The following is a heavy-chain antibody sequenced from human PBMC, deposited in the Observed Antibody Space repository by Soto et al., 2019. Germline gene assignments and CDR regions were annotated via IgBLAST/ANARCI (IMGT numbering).Heavy chain of an antibody. D-gene: IGHD6-13*01. V-gene: IGHV3-9*01. Sequence: EVQLVESGGGLVQPGRSLRLSCAASGFTFDDYAMHWVRQAPGKGLEWVSGMGWNSGAIAYADSVKGRFTISRDNAKNSPYLQMNSLRAEDTAVYYCAKDLYSSLAAADFDYWGQGTLVTVSS. CDR2: MGWNSGAI. CDR1: GFTFDDYA. CDR3: AKDLYSSLAAADFDY. J-gene: IGHJ4*02.